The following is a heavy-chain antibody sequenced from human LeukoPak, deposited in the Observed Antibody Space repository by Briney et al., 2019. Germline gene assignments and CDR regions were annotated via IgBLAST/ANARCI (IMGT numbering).Heavy chain of an antibody. J-gene: IGHJ5*02. D-gene: IGHD1-1*01. V-gene: IGHV4-38-2*01. Sequence: SETLSLTCAVSGCPSSSRYYWGWSRQSPGKGLEWIGSIFDSGSTYYNPSLKSRVTISADTSKNQYFLKLTSVTAADTAVYYCALGGLERRSYNWSDPWGQGTLVTVSS. CDR1: GCPSSSRYY. CDR3: ALGGLERRSYNWSDP. CDR2: IFDSGST.